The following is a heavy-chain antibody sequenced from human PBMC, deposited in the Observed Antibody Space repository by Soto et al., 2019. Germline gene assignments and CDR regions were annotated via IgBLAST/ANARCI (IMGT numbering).Heavy chain of an antibody. J-gene: IGHJ4*02. CDR2: FYRGGST. CDR3: ARAPQVLAHFDY. Sequence: GGSLRLSCEVSGFSVSDSSMSWVRQAPGKGLEWVSVFYRGGSTDYADSVKGRGTVSRDTFKNTLFLQMDSLTVEDTAVYFCARAPQVLAHFDYWGQGTLVTISS. CDR1: GFSVSDSS. V-gene: IGHV3-53*01.